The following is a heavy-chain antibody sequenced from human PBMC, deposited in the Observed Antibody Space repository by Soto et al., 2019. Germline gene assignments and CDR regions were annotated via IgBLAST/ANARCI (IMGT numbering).Heavy chain of an antibody. Sequence: EVQLVESGGDLVKPGGSLRLSCVTSGFMFSSAWMSWVRQAPGKGLEWVGRIKSKADGGARDYAAPVKGRFSISSDDSNNTLYLQMNSLRAEDTAVYYCVEGWNDFWGQGTLVTVSS. J-gene: IGHJ4*02. V-gene: IGHV3-15*01. CDR3: VEGWNDF. CDR2: IKSKADGGAR. CDR1: GFMFSSAW. D-gene: IGHD1-1*01.